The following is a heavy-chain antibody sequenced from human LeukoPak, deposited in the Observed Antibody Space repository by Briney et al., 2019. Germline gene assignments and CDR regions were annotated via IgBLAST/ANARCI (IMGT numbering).Heavy chain of an antibody. CDR3: AKSVVAGVYGSFDY. Sequence: PGGSLRLSCAASRFTLSNYAMSWVRQAPGKGLGWVSAITGSGGTTYYADSVKGRFTISRDNSKNTLYLQMNSLRAEDTAVYYCAKSVVAGVYGSFDYWGQGTLVTVSS. CDR2: ITGSGGTT. CDR1: RFTLSNYA. D-gene: IGHD2-15*01. J-gene: IGHJ4*02. V-gene: IGHV3-23*01.